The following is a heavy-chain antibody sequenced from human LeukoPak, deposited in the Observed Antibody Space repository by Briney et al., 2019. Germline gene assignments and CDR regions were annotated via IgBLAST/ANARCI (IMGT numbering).Heavy chain of an antibody. J-gene: IGHJ5*02. V-gene: IGHV1-69*02. D-gene: IGHD3-3*01. CDR2: IIPILGIA. Sequence: SVKVSCKASGGTFISYTISWVRQAPGQGLEWMGRIIPILGIANYAQKFQGRVTITADESTSTAYMELSSLRSEDTAVYYCAGFGVVAYNWFDPWGQGTLVTVSS. CDR1: GGTFISYT. CDR3: AGFGVVAYNWFDP.